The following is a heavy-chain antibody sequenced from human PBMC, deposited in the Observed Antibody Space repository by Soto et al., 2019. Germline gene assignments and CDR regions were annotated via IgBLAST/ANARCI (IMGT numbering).Heavy chain of an antibody. CDR1: GFTFSDYY. D-gene: IGHD6-19*01. V-gene: IGHV3-11*01. CDR3: TTTSRSGWSS. Sequence: GGSLRLSCAASGFTFSDYYMSWIRQAPGKGLEWVSYISSSGSTIYYADSVNGRFTISRDDSKNTLYLQMNSLRTEDTAVYYCTTTSRSGWSSWGQGALVTVSS. J-gene: IGHJ4*02. CDR2: ISSSGSTI.